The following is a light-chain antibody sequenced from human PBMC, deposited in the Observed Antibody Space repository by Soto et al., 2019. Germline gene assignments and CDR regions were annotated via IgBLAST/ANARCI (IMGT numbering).Light chain of an antibody. V-gene: IGKV1-9*01. J-gene: IGKJ2*01. CDR1: QAIYSY. Sequence: DIQLTQSPFFLSASVGDRVTISCRASQAIYSYLAWYQQKPGKASKLLIFGASKLQSGVPSRFSGSGSGTEFTLTISSLQPEDFATYYCQQLNSHPRTFGQGTKLEIK. CDR3: QQLNSHPRT. CDR2: GAS.